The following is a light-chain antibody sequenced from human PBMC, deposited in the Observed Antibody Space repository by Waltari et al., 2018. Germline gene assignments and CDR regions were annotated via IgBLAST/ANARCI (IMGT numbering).Light chain of an antibody. CDR3: ASWDDSLNGHWV. CDR1: SSNLGNNV. J-gene: IGLJ3*02. CDR2: GND. V-gene: IGLV1-44*01. Sequence: QSVLTQPPSASGTPGQRVTISCSGTSSNLGNNVVNWYQQVPGTAPKLLIYGNDRRPPGGPDGFSASRSGTAASLAIGGLQSEDEAEYYWASWDDSLNGHWVFGGGTKVTVL.